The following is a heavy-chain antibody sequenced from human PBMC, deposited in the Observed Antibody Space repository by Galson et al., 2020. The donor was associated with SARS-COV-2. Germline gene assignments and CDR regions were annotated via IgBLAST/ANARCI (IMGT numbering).Heavy chain of an antibody. CDR1: GFTFSSYA. CDR2: ISYDGSNK. J-gene: IGHJ4*02. V-gene: IGHV3-30*04. D-gene: IGHD1-26*01. Sequence: GESLKISCAASGFTFSSYAMHWVRQAPGKGLEWVAVISYDGSNKYYADSVKGRFTISRDNSKNTLYLQMNSLRAEDTAVYYCARPLSGSYPPYLDYGGQGTRFTVSS. CDR3: ARPLSGSYPPYLDY.